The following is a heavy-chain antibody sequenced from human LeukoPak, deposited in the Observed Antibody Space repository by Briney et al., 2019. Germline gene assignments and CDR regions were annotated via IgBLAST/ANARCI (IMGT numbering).Heavy chain of an antibody. CDR2: SYHSGST. CDR3: ARGARVGSNYYFDY. Sequence: PSETLSLTCSVSDYSIRNGYYWGWIRPPPGKGLEWIGSSYHSGSTYYNPSLKSRVTISVDTSKNQFSLKLSSVTAADTAVYYCARGARVGSNYYFDYWGQGTLVTISS. CDR1: DYSIRNGYY. D-gene: IGHD1-26*01. J-gene: IGHJ4*02. V-gene: IGHV4-38-2*02.